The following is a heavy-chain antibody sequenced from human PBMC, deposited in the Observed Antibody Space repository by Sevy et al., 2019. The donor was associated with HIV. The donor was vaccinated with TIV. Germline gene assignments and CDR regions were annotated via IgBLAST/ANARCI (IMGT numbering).Heavy chain of an antibody. V-gene: IGHV3-66*01. Sequence: GGSLRLSCVGSGFTVSSNYMTWVRQAPGKGLEWVSLTSAGGSIYYTKSVEGRFTAPRDNSENTLYLQMNSLTVDDTALYFCARVFEVYESRGGHSYYYYAMDVWGQGTTVTVSS. CDR3: ARVFEVYESRGGHSYYYYAMDV. D-gene: IGHD3-22*01. CDR1: GFTVSSNY. J-gene: IGHJ6*02. CDR2: TSAGGSI.